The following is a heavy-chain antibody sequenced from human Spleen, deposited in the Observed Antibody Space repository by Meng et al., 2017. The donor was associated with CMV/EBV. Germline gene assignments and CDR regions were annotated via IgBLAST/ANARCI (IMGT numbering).Heavy chain of an antibody. CDR3: ARDLLIGSHYSYALDV. CDR1: GGSTSSSSYY. J-gene: IGHJ6*02. Sequence: SETLSLTCTVSGGSTSSSSYYWSWIRQPPGKGLEWIGYIYYGGSTNYSPSLRSRVTMSVDTSKSQLSLKLTSVTAADTAVYYCARDLLIGSHYSYALDVWGQGTTVTVSS. D-gene: IGHD2-8*01. V-gene: IGHV4-61*01. CDR2: IYYGGST.